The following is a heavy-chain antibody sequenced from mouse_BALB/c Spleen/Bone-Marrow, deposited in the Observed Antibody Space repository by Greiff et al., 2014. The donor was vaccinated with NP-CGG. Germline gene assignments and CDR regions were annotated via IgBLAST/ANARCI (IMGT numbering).Heavy chain of an antibody. J-gene: IGHJ2*01. CDR3: ANYYYGYYFDY. CDR1: GFNIKDTY. V-gene: IGHV14-3*02. CDR2: IDPANGNT. Sequence: VQLQQSGAELVKPGASVKLSCTASGFNIKDTYMHWVKQRPEQGLEWIGRIDPANGNTKYDQKFQDKATITADTSSNTAYLQLSSLTSEDTVVYYCANYYYGYYFDYWGQGTTLTVSS. D-gene: IGHD1-1*01.